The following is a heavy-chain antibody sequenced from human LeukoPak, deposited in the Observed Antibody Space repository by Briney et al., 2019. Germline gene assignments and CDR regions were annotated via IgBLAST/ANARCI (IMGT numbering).Heavy chain of an antibody. V-gene: IGHV1-2*02. J-gene: IGHJ4*02. CDR1: GYTFTGYY. Sequence: GASVKVSCKASGYTFTGYYMHWVRQAPGRGLEWMGWINPNSGGTNYAQKFQGRVTMTRDTSISTAYMELSRLRSDDTAVYYCARVPVGSSWYYFDYWGQGTLVTVSS. CDR3: ARVPVGSSWYYFDY. D-gene: IGHD6-13*01. CDR2: INPNSGGT.